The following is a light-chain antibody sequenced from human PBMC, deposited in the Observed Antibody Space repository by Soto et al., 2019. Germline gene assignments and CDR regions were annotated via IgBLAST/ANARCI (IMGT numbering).Light chain of an antibody. Sequence: DIQMTQSPSTLSASVGDRVNITCRASQSISSWLAWYQQKPGKAPNLLIYDASSLESGVPSRFSGSGSGTEFTLTISSLQPDDFATYYCQQYNSHLITFGQGTRLEIK. CDR1: QSISSW. CDR2: DAS. CDR3: QQYNSHLIT. V-gene: IGKV1-5*01. J-gene: IGKJ5*01.